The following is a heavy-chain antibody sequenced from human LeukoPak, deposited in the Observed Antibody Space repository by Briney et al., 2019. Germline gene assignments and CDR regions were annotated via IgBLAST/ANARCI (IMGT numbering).Heavy chain of an antibody. CDR1: GYTFTSYA. CDR3: ARGRVFSIAAAGDYYYYYYMDV. D-gene: IGHD6-13*01. Sequence: ASVKVSCRASGYTFTSYAMHWVRQAPGQRLEWMGWINAGNGNTKYSQEFQGRVTITRDTSASTAYMELSSLRSEDMAVYYCARGRVFSIAAAGDYYYYYYMDVWGKGTTVTVSS. J-gene: IGHJ6*03. CDR2: INAGNGNT. V-gene: IGHV1-3*03.